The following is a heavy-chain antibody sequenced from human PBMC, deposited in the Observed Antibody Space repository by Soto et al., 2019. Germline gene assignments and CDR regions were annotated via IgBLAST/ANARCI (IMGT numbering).Heavy chain of an antibody. V-gene: IGHV4-30-4*01. CDR3: AREITMVRGVIMPYYYYGMDV. CDR2: IYYSGST. Sequence: SETLSLTCTVSGGSISSGDYYWSWIRQPPGKGLEWIGYIYYSGSTYYNPSLKSRVTISVDTPKNQFSLKLSSVTAADTAVYYCAREITMVRGVIMPYYYYGMDVWGQGTTVTVSS. D-gene: IGHD3-10*01. J-gene: IGHJ6*02. CDR1: GGSISSGDYY.